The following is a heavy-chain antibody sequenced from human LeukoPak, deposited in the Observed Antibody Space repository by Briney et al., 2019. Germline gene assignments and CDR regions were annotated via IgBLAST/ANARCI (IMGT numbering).Heavy chain of an antibody. CDR1: GGSFSGYY. CDR3: ARRGGGPSRNYYYMDV. Sequence: SETLSLTCAVYGGSFSGYYWSWIRQPPGKGLEWTGEINHSGSTNYNPSLKSRVTISVDTSKNQFSLKLSSVTAADTAVYYCARRGGGPSRNYYYMDVWGKGTTVTVSS. CDR2: INHSGST. J-gene: IGHJ6*03. V-gene: IGHV4-34*01. D-gene: IGHD4-23*01.